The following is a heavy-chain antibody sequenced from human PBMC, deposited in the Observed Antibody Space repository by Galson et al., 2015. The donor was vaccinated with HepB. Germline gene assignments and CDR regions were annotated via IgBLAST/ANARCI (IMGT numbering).Heavy chain of an antibody. CDR1: GFSLPTTGMR. Sequence: PALVKPTQTLTLTCTFSGFSLPTTGMRVSWIRQPPGKALEWIARIDWDDGKYYRTSLKTRLTISKDTSKNQVVLTLTKMDPVDTATYYCARMGMATISDAFDIWGQGTMVTVSS. CDR3: ARMGMATISDAFDI. D-gene: IGHD5-24*01. CDR2: IDWDDGK. V-gene: IGHV2-70*10. J-gene: IGHJ3*02.